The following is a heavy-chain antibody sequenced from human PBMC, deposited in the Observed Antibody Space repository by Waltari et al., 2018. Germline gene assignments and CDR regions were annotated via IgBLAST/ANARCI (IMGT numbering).Heavy chain of an antibody. CDR1: GSTFSSYA. V-gene: IGHV1-69*01. CDR2: RMPIFGTA. D-gene: IGHD1-26*01. J-gene: IGHJ4*02. Sequence: QVQLVQSGAEVKKPGSSVKVSCKASGSTFSSYAISWVRQAPGQGLEWMGGRMPIFGTANNAQKFKGRVTITADESTSTAYMELGSRRSEDTAVYYCARDKVVGATPGNYFDYWGQGTLVTVSS. CDR3: ARDKVVGATPGNYFDY.